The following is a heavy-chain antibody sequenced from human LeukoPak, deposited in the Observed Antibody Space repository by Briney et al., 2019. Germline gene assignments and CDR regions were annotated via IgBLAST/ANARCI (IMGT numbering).Heavy chain of an antibody. CDR3: ARGPYCGGTTCYSIGAFDI. J-gene: IGHJ3*02. D-gene: IGHD2-2*01. CDR2: ISGSGNTT. CDR1: GFTFSSYA. V-gene: IGHV3-23*01. Sequence: GGSLRLSCAASGFTFSSYAMSWVRQAPGKGLEWVSAISGSGNTTHHSDSVKGRFNISRDNSKSTLFLPMNSLSAEDTAVYYCARGPYCGGTTCYSIGAFDIWGQGTMVTVSS.